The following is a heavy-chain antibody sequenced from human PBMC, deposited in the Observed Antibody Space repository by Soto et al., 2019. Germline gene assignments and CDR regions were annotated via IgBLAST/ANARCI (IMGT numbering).Heavy chain of an antibody. Sequence: ASVKVSCKASGGTFSSYAISWVRQASGQGLEWMGGIIPIFGTANYAQKFHGRVTITADESTSTAYMELSSLRSEDTAVYYCAREHSYGSGVIDYWGQGTLVTVSS. J-gene: IGHJ4*02. V-gene: IGHV1-69*13. CDR3: AREHSYGSGVIDY. CDR2: IIPIFGTA. CDR1: GGTFSSYA. D-gene: IGHD5-18*01.